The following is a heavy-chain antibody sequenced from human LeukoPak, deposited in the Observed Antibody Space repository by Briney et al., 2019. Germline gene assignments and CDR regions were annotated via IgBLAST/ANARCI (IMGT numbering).Heavy chain of an antibody. D-gene: IGHD6-6*01. J-gene: IGHJ4*02. V-gene: IGHV3-30-3*01. CDR3: DPHDSSSPF. Sequence: GGSLRLSCAASGFTFSSYAMHWVRQAPGKGLEWVAFISSDGSNKYYAGSVKDRFTISRDNSKNTLYLQMNSLRDEDTAVYYCDPHDSSSPFWGQGTLVTVSS. CDR1: GFTFSSYA. CDR2: ISSDGSNK.